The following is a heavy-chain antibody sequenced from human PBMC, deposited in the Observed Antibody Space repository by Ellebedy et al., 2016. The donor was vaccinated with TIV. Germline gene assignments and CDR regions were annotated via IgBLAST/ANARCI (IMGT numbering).Heavy chain of an antibody. Sequence: ASVKVSXXASGYTFTSYYMHWVRQAPGQGLEWMGIINPSGGSTSYAQKFQGRVTMTRDTSTSTVYMELSSLRSEDTAVYYCARDQKRIQLWLSPDPSSYYMDVWGKGTTVTVSS. CDR1: GYTFTSYY. V-gene: IGHV1-46*01. J-gene: IGHJ6*03. CDR3: ARDQKRIQLWLSPDPSSYYMDV. CDR2: INPSGGST. D-gene: IGHD5-18*01.